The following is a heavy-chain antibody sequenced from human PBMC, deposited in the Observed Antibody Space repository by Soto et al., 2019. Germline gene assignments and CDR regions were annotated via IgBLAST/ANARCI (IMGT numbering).Heavy chain of an antibody. V-gene: IGHV2-5*02. CDR2: IFWDDDQ. CDR3: ALLNDGDYTF. J-gene: IGHJ4*02. Sequence: QITFKESGPTLVKPKQTLALTCTFSGFSVTSDGVGVGWIRQPPGKALEWLAVIFWDDDQRYSPSLESRLSIARDTSKDQVFLTMTNMESVDTATYYCALLNDGDYTFWGQGTRVTVSS. CDR1: GFSVTSDGVG. D-gene: IGHD4-17*01.